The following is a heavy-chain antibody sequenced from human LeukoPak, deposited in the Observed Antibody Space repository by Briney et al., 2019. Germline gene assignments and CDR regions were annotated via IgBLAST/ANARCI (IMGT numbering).Heavy chain of an antibody. Sequence: PGGSLRLSCAASGFTFKTYTMHWVRQAPGMGLEWVSSISSSSSYIFYADSVKGRFTISRDNAKNSLYLQMSSLRAEDTAVYYCAKGSYDILTGYPGGAFDIWGQGTMVTVSS. V-gene: IGHV3-21*04. CDR3: AKGSYDILTGYPGGAFDI. CDR2: ISSSSSYI. D-gene: IGHD3-9*01. J-gene: IGHJ3*02. CDR1: GFTFKTYT.